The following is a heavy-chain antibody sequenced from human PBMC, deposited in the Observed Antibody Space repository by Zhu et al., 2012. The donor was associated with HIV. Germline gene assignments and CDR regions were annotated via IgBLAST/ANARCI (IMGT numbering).Heavy chain of an antibody. CDR2: IYTGGKT. CDR3: VRDRGYGTGNEYTPGWFDP. D-gene: IGHD3-10*01. Sequence: QVQLQESGPGLVKPSETLSLTCTASGGSISGYYWSWIRQSPGMGLEWIGYIYTGGKTSYNPSLKSRVTISVDTSKNQFSLKLNSVTAADTAMYYCVRDRGYGTGNEYTPGWFDPWGQGTPSPSPQ. J-gene: IGHJ5*02. V-gene: IGHV4-4*09. CDR1: GGSISGYY.